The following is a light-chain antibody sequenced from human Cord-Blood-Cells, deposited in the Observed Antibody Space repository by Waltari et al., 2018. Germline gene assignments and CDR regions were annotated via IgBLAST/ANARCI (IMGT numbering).Light chain of an antibody. V-gene: IGLV2-18*02. CDR1: SSDVGSYNR. CDR2: EVS. J-gene: IGLJ3*02. CDR3: SSYTSSSTWV. Sequence: QSALTQPPSVSGSPGQSVTTSCTGTSSDVGSYNRSSWYQQPPGPAPKLMIDEVSNRPAGVPDRFSGSKSGNTASLTISGLQAEDEADYYCSSYTSSSTWVFGGGTKLTVL.